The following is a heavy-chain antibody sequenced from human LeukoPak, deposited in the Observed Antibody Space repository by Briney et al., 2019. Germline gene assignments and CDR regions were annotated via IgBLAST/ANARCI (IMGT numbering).Heavy chain of an antibody. CDR3: AKDLTLLDY. J-gene: IGHJ4*02. CDR1: GFTFDDYA. CDR2: ISGGAGST. Sequence: GGSLRLSCAASGFTFDDYAMHWVRQAPGKGLEWVSAISGGAGSTYYADSVKGRFTISRDNSKNTLYLQMNSLRAEDTAVYFCAKDLTLLDYWGQGTLVTVSS. D-gene: IGHD3-9*01. V-gene: IGHV3-23*01.